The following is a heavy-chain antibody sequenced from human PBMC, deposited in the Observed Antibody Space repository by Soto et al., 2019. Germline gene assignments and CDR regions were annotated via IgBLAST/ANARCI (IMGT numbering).Heavy chain of an antibody. V-gene: IGHV1-2*04. J-gene: IGHJ6*02. CDR3: ARGHYTTVTTFYYYGMDF. CDR2: INPNSGGT. CDR1: GYTFTGYY. Sequence: GASVKVSCKASGYTFTGYYMHWVRQAPGQGLEWMGWINPNSGGTNYAQKFQGWVTMTRDTSISTAYMELSRLRSDDTAVYYCARGHYTTVTTFYYYGMDFSGQGTTVTVSS. D-gene: IGHD4-17*01.